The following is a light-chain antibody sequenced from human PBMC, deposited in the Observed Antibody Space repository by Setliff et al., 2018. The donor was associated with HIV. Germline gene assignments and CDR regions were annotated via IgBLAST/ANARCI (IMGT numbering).Light chain of an antibody. Sequence: QSALTRPASVSGSPGQSITISCTGTSSDVEGYNLVSWYQQHPDKAPKLMIYEVTKRPSGVSNRFSGSKSGNTASLTISGLQAEDEADYYCCSYAGRTTFYVFGTGTKVTVL. V-gene: IGLV2-23*02. CDR1: SSDVEGYNL. CDR2: EVT. CDR3: CSYAGRTTFYV. J-gene: IGLJ1*01.